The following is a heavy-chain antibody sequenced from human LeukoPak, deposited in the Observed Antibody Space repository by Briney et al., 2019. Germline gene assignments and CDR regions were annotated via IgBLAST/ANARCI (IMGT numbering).Heavy chain of an antibody. J-gene: IGHJ4*02. CDR1: GGSISSYY. D-gene: IGHD3-22*01. CDR2: IYYSGST. Sequence: SETLSLTCTVSGGSISSYYWSWIRQPPGKGLERIGYIYYSGSTNYNPSLKSRVTISVDTSKNQFSLKLSSVTAADTAVYYCAREGGHYYDSSGYWHYFDYWGQGTLVTVSS. V-gene: IGHV4-59*01. CDR3: AREGGHYYDSSGYWHYFDY.